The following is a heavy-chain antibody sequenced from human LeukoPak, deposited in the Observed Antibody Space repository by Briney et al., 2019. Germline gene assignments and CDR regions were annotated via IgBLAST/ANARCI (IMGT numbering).Heavy chain of an antibody. CDR1: GFTFSSYS. CDR3: LYGGYFQH. Sequence: GGSLRLSCAASGFTFSSYSMNWVRQAPGKGLEWVSYISSSGSTIYYADSVKGRFTISRDNAKNSVYLEMNSLRAEDTAVYFCLYGGYFQHWGQGTLVTVSS. D-gene: IGHD3-16*01. V-gene: IGHV3-48*04. CDR2: ISSSGSTI. J-gene: IGHJ1*01.